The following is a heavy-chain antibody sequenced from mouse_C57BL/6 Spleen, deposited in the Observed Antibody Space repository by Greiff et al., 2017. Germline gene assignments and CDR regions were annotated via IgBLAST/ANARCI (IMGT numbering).Heavy chain of an antibody. V-gene: IGHV1-52*01. CDR1: GYTFTSYW. CDR3: AKYGNYDEAWFAY. Sequence: QVQLQQPGAELVRPGSSVKLSCKASGYTFTSYWMHWVKQRPIQGLEWIGNINPSDSDTHYNQKFKDKATLTVDKSSNTAYMQLSSLTSEDSAVYYCAKYGNYDEAWFAYWGQGTLVTVSA. D-gene: IGHD2-10*02. J-gene: IGHJ3*01. CDR2: INPSDSDT.